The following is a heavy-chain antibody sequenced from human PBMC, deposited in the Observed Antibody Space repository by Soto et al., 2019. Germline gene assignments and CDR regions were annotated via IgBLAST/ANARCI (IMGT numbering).Heavy chain of an antibody. D-gene: IGHD3-22*01. J-gene: IGHJ4*02. CDR2: MKQDGSEK. CDR3: AREGSGYYIDY. V-gene: IGHV3-7*01. Sequence: ESGGGLVQPGGSLRLSCAASGFTFSSYWMSWVRQAPGKGLERVANMKQDGSEKYYVDSVKGRFTISRDNAKNSLYLQMNSLRAEDTAVYYCAREGSGYYIDYWGQGTLVTVSS. CDR1: GFTFSSYW.